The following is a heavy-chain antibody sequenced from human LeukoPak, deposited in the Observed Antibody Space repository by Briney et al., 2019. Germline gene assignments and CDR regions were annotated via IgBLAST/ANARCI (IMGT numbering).Heavy chain of an antibody. CDR1: GGSISSYY. CDR2: IYYSGST. J-gene: IGHJ4*02. D-gene: IGHD3-22*01. CDR3: ARGSAYYYDTSGPRFYYDY. V-gene: IGHV4-59*01. Sequence: SETLSLTCTVSGGSISSYYWNWIRQPPGKGLEWIGYIYYSGSTNYNPSLKSRLSISLDTSKNQFSLHLTSVTAADTAVYYCARGSAYYYDTSGPRFYYDYWGQGILVAISS.